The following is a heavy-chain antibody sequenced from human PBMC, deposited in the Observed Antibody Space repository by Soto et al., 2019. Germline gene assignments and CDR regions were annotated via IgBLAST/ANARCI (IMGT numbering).Heavy chain of an antibody. CDR2: IYYSGST. V-gene: IGHV4-39*01. Sequence: QLQLQESGPGLVKPSETLSLTCTVSGGSISSSSYYWGWIRQPPGKGLEWIGSIYYSGSTYYNPSLKSRVTISADTSKNQFSLKLSSVTAADTAVYYCARRSGAYGGSGSYSSDYWGQGTLVTVSS. CDR1: GGSISSSSYY. CDR3: ARRSGAYGGSGSYSSDY. D-gene: IGHD3-10*01. J-gene: IGHJ4*02.